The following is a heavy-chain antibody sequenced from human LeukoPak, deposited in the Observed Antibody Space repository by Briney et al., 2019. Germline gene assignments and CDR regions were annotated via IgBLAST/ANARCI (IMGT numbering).Heavy chain of an antibody. V-gene: IGHV3-23*01. J-gene: IGHJ4*02. CDR3: AKVRPYYYDSSGYCDY. CDR2: ISGSGGST. CDR1: GFTFSSYA. Sequence: PGWSLRLSCAASGFTFSSYAMSWVRQAPGKGLEWVSAISGSGGSTYYADSVKGGFTISRDNSKNTLYLQMNSLRAEDTAVYYCAKVRPYYYDSSGYCDYWGQGTLVTVSS. D-gene: IGHD3-22*01.